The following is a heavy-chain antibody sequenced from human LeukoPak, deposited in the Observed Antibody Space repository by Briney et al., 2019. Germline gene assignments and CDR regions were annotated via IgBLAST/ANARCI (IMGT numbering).Heavy chain of an antibody. CDR3: ARPHCSSTSCYEGYYYYYGMDV. J-gene: IGHJ6*02. D-gene: IGHD2-2*01. V-gene: IGHV1-69*13. CDR1: GYTFTSYA. Sequence: ASVKVSCKASGYTFTSYAMHWVRQAPGQGLEWMGGIIPIFGTANYAQKFQGRVTITADESTSTAYMELSSLRSEDTAVYYCARPHCSSTSCYEGYYYYYGMDVWGQGTTVTVSS. CDR2: IIPIFGTA.